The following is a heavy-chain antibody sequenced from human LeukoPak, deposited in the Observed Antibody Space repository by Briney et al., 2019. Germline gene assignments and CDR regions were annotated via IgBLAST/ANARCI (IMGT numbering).Heavy chain of an antibody. D-gene: IGHD1-26*01. V-gene: IGHV4-61*02. Sequence: SETLSLTCTVSGGSISSCSYYWSWIRQPAGKGLEWIGRIYTSGSTNYNPSLKSRVTISVDTSKNQFSLKLSSVTAADTAVYYCARDGGSYYWYFDLWGRGTLVTVSS. CDR2: IYTSGST. CDR3: ARDGGSYYWYFDL. J-gene: IGHJ2*01. CDR1: GGSISSCSYY.